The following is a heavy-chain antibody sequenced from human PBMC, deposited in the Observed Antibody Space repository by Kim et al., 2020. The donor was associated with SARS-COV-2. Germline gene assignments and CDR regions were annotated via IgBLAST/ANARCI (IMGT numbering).Heavy chain of an antibody. D-gene: IGHD3-10*01. CDR1: GYTFTSYA. J-gene: IGHJ5*02. V-gene: IGHV7-4-1*02. CDR2: INTNTGNP. Sequence: ASVKVSCKASGYTFTSYAMNWVRQAPGQGLEWMGWINTNTGNPTYAQGFTGRCVFSLDTSVSTAYLQISSLKAEDTGGYYGARRLVYGSGRTNWFDPWGQGTLVTVSS. CDR3: ARRLVYGSGRTNWFDP.